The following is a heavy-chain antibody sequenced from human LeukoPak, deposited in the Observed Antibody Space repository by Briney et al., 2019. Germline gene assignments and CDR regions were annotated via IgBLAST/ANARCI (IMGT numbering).Heavy chain of an antibody. CDR1: GFTFSSYG. V-gene: IGHV3-33*01. J-gene: IGHJ6*02. Sequence: GRSLRLSCAASGFTFSSYGMHWVRQAPGKGLEWVAVIWYDGSNKYYADSVKGRFTISRDNSKNTLYLQMNSLRAEDTAVYYCAREGIHKEAITYYYYYGMDVWGQGTTVTVSS. D-gene: IGHD5-18*01. CDR2: IWYDGSNK. CDR3: AREGIHKEAITYYYYYGMDV.